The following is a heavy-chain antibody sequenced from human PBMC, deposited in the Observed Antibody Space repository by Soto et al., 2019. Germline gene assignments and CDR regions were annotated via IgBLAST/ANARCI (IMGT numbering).Heavy chain of an antibody. J-gene: IGHJ6*02. V-gene: IGHV6-1*01. D-gene: IGHD6-13*01. CDR2: TYYRSKWYN. CDR1: GGSVSSNSAA. CDR3: ARDFGIAAAGTVHSYGMDV. Sequence: SQTLSLTCAISGGSVSSNSAAWNWIRQSPSRGLEWLGRTYYRSKWYNDYAVSVKSRITINPDTSKNQFSLQLNSVTPEDTAVYYCARDFGIAAAGTVHSYGMDVWGQGTTVTVSS.